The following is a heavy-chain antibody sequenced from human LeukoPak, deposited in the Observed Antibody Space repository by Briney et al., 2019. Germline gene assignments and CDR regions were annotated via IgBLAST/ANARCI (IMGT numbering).Heavy chain of an antibody. CDR2: ISAYNGNT. D-gene: IGHD3-10*01. CDR1: GYTFTSYG. V-gene: IGHV1-18*01. CDR3: ARDLSPRFGPDAFDI. Sequence: RASVKVSCKASGYTFTSYGFSWVRQAPGQGLEWMGWISAYNGNTNYAQKLQGRVTMTTDTSTSTAYMELRSLRSDDTAVYYCARDLSPRFGPDAFDIWGQGTMVTX. J-gene: IGHJ3*02.